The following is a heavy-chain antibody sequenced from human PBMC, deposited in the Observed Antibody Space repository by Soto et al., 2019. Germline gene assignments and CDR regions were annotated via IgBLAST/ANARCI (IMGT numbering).Heavy chain of an antibody. CDR2: INHSGST. CDR3: ARGGSIFGVVIIGYYYYYGMDV. D-gene: IGHD3-3*01. Sequence: PSETLSLTCAVYGGSFSGYYWSWIRQPPGKGLEWIGEINHSGSTNYNPSLKSRVTISVDTSKNQFSLKLSSVTAADTAVYYCARGGSIFGVVIIGYYYYYGMDVWGQGTTVTVSS. CDR1: GGSFSGYY. V-gene: IGHV4-34*01. J-gene: IGHJ6*02.